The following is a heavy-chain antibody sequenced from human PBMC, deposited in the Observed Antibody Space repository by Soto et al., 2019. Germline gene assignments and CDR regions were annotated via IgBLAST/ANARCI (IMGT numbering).Heavy chain of an antibody. CDR1: GYTFTSYG. J-gene: IGHJ5*02. CDR2: ISAYNGNT. CDR3: ARAAILTCYYNAELNWFDP. Sequence: ASVKVSCKASGYTFTSYGISWVRQAPGQGLEWMGWISAYNGNTNYAQKLQGRVTMTTDTSTSTAYMELRSLRSDDTAVYYCARAAILTCYYNAELNWFDPWGQGTLVTVSS. D-gene: IGHD3-9*01. V-gene: IGHV1-18*01.